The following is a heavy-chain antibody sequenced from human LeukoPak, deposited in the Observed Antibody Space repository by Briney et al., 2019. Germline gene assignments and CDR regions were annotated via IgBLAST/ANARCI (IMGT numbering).Heavy chain of an antibody. CDR2: ISGSGSGGST. Sequence: GGSLRLSCAASGFTFSSSAMSWVRQAPGKGLEWVSNISGSGSGGSTYYADSAKGRFTISRDNSKNTLYLQMNSLRAEDTAVYYCAKVLLWFGVNNWFDPWGQGTLVTVSS. CDR3: AKVLLWFGVNNWFDP. J-gene: IGHJ5*02. V-gene: IGHV3-23*01. D-gene: IGHD3-10*01. CDR1: GFTFSSSA.